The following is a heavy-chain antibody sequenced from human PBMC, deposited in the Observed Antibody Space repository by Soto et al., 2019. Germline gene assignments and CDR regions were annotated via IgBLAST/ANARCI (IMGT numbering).Heavy chain of an antibody. CDR3: AKLGFPGAIYFDS. D-gene: IGHD6-25*01. V-gene: IGHV5-51*01. CDR2: IPPLDSET. CDR1: GYNFTAFW. J-gene: IGHJ4*02. Sequence: EVQLVQSGAVVKKSGESLTISCKVSGYNFTAFWLGWVRQMPGKGLEWMANIPPLDSETNYGPSFQGQVTISADQSITTAFLHWSSLKASDTGISFCAKLGFPGAIYFDSWGQGSLVIVSS.